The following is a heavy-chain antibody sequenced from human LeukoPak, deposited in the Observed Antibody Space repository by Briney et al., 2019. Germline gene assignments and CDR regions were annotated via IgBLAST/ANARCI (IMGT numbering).Heavy chain of an antibody. CDR3: MIDVPGGSYPFDY. CDR2: I. CDR1: GFTFSDAW. J-gene: IGHJ4*02. D-gene: IGHD1-26*01. V-gene: IGHV3-15*01. Sequence: GGSLRLSCAASGFTFSDAWMNWVRQAPGKGLEWVGRIDYAAPVKGRFTISRDDSRNTLYLQMNSLKIEDTALYYCMIDVPGGSYPFDYWGQGTLVTVSS.